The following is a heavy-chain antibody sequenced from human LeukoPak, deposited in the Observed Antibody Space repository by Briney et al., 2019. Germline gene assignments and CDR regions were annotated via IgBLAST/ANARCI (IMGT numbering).Heavy chain of an antibody. J-gene: IGHJ4*02. Sequence: PSETLSLTCTVSGASINIYTYYWGWIRQPPGKGLEWIGSVSYSGSPYYNPSLTSRATISVDTSRNQVSLKLTSVTAADTAVYYCASRPAETLYSGSYYVGYWGQGTLVTVSS. CDR3: ASRPAETLYSGSYYVGY. V-gene: IGHV4-39*07. CDR2: VSYSGSP. CDR1: GASINIYTYY. D-gene: IGHD1-26*01.